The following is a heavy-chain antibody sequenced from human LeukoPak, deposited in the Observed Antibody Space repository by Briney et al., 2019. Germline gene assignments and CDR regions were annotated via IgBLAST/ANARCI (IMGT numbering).Heavy chain of an antibody. V-gene: IGHV1-2*02. CDR2: INPNSGGT. CDR1: GYTFTGYY. Sequence: ASVKVSCKASGYTFTGYYMHWVRQAPGQGLEWMGWINPNSGGTNYAQKFQGRVTMTRDTSISTAYMELSRLRSDDTAVYYCAREDCGDLSCLDCWGQGTLVTVSS. J-gene: IGHJ4*02. CDR3: AREDCGDLSCLDC. D-gene: IGHD2-21*01.